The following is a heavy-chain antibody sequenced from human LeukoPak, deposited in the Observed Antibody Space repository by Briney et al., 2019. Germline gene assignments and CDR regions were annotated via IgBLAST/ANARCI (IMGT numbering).Heavy chain of an antibody. Sequence: GGSLRLSCAASGFTFSSYSMNWVRQAPGKGLEWVSSISSSSSYIYYADSVKGRFTISRDNAKNSLYLQMNSLRAEDTAVYYCARAYSERYGLGYYYMDVWGKGTTVTVSS. D-gene: IGHD1-26*01. CDR1: GFTFSSYS. CDR2: ISSSSSYI. V-gene: IGHV3-21*01. CDR3: ARAYSERYGLGYYYMDV. J-gene: IGHJ6*03.